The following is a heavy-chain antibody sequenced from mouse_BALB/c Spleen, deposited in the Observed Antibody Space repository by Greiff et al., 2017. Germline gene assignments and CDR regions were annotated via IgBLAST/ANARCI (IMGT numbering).Heavy chain of an antibody. J-gene: IGHJ4*01. CDR1: GFTFNTYA. CDR3: VRQDDYDGRAMDY. Sequence: DVKLVESGGGLVQPKGSLKLSCAASGFTFNTYAMNWVRQAPGKGLEWVARIRSKSNNYATYYADSVKDRFTISRDDSQSMLYLQMNNLKTEDTAMYYCVRQDDYDGRAMDYWGQGTSVTVSS. V-gene: IGHV10-1*02. CDR2: IRSKSNNYAT. D-gene: IGHD2-4*01.